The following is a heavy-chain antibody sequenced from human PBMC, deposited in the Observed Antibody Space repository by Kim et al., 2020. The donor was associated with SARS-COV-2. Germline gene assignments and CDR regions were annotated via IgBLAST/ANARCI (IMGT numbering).Heavy chain of an antibody. V-gene: IGHV3-23*01. CDR3: AKDPRSIAVAGNEAFDI. CDR2: ISGSGGST. J-gene: IGHJ3*02. CDR1: GFTFSSYA. Sequence: GGSLRLSCAASGFTFSSYAMSWVRQAPGKGLEWVSAISGSGGSTYYADSVKGRFTISRDNSKNTLYLQMNSLRAEDTAVYYCAKDPRSIAVAGNEAFDIWGQGTMVTVSS. D-gene: IGHD6-19*01.